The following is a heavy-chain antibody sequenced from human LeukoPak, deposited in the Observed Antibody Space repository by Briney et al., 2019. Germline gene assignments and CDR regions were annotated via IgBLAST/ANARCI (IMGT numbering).Heavy chain of an antibody. V-gene: IGHV1-18*01. J-gene: IGHJ6*03. Sequence: GASVKVSCKASGYTFTSYGISWVRQAPGQGLEWMGWISAYNGNTNYAQKLQGRVTMTTDTSTSTAYMELRSLRSDDTAVYYCARGRAYSSGWPPFTSYYYYYMDVWGKGTTVTVSS. CDR2: ISAYNGNT. D-gene: IGHD6-19*01. CDR1: GYTFTSYG. CDR3: ARGRAYSSGWPPFTSYYYYYMDV.